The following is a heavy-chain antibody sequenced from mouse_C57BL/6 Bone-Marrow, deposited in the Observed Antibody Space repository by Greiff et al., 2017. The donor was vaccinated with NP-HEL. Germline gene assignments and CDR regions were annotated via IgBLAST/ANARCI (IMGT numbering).Heavy chain of an antibody. CDR2: ISSGSSTI. Sequence: EVKLMESGGGLVKPGGSLKLSCAASGFTFSDYGMHWVRQAPEKGLEWVAYISSGSSTIYYADTVTGRFTISRDNAKNTLFRQMTSLRAEDTAMYYCARRIYYGSSYEDYFDYWGQGTTLTVSS. CDR3: ARRIYYGSSYEDYFDY. J-gene: IGHJ2*01. V-gene: IGHV5-17*01. D-gene: IGHD1-1*01. CDR1: GFTFSDYG.